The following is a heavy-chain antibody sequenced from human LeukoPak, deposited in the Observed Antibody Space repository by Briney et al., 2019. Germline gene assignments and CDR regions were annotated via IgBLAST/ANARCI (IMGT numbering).Heavy chain of an antibody. V-gene: IGHV4-39*07. CDR3: ARVSAVSSIDY. CDR2: INHSGST. J-gene: IGHJ4*02. Sequence: SETLSLTCTVSGGSISSSSYYWGWIRQPPGKGLEWIGEINHSGSTNYNPSLKSRVTISVDTSKNQFSLKLSPVTAADTAVYYCARVSAVSSIDYWGQGTLVTVSS. D-gene: IGHD4-17*01. CDR1: GGSISSSSYY.